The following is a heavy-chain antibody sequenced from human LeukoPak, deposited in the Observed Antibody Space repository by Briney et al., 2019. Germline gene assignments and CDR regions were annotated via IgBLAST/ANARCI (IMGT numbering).Heavy chain of an antibody. CDR3: APESEYYDILTDFHIRRYYFDY. Sequence: PSETLSLTCAVYGGSFSGYYWSWIRQPPGKGLEWIGEINHSGSTNYNPSLKSRVTISVDTSKNQFSLKLSSVTAADTAVYYCAPESEYYDILTDFHIRRYYFDYWGQGTLVTVSS. D-gene: IGHD3-9*01. CDR2: INHSGST. V-gene: IGHV4-34*01. CDR1: GGSFSGYY. J-gene: IGHJ4*02.